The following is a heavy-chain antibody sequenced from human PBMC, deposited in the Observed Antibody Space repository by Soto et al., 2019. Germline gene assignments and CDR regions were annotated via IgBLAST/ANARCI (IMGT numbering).Heavy chain of an antibody. CDR3: ARDRAPYSSSSYYFDY. J-gene: IGHJ4*02. V-gene: IGHV6-1*01. Sequence: SQTLSLTCAISGDSVSRNSAAWNWIRQSPSRGLEWLGRTYYRSKWYNDYAVSVKSRITINPDTSKNQFSLQLNSVTPEDTAVYYCARDRAPYSSSSYYFDYWGQGTLVTVSS. CDR2: TYYRSKWYN. D-gene: IGHD6-6*01. CDR1: GDSVSRNSAA.